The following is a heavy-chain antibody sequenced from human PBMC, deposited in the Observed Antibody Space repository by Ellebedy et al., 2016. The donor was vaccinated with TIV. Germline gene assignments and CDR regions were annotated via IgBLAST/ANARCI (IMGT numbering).Heavy chain of an antibody. D-gene: IGHD4-23*01. CDR1: GYTFTGYY. CDR3: ARGRNSLVDRFDP. CDR2: INPNSGVT. J-gene: IGHJ5*02. Sequence: AASVKVSCKASGYTFTGYYMHWVRQAPGQGLEWMGWINPNSGVTNYAQKFQGRVTMTRDTSISTAYMELSSLTSEDTAVYYCARGRNSLVDRFDPWGQGTLVTVSS. V-gene: IGHV1-2*02.